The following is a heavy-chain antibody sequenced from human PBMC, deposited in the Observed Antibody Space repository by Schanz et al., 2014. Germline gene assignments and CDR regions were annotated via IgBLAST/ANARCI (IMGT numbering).Heavy chain of an antibody. Sequence: PGGSLRLSCAASGFTFSAYYMTWVRQAPGKGQEWVSFVHPGGSTYYPDSVKGRFTISRDNAKNTLYLQMNSLRAEDTAVYYCARKMKLGVYGGKGHDSLDIWGQGTMVTVSS. J-gene: IGHJ3*02. CDR1: GFTFSAYY. CDR2: VHPGGST. V-gene: IGHV3-66*01. CDR3: ARKMKLGVYGGKGHDSLDI. D-gene: IGHD4-17*01.